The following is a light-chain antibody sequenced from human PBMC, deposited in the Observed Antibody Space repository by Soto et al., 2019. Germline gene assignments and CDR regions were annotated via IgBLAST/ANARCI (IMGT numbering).Light chain of an antibody. CDR2: EVS. Sequence: QSALTQPASVSGSPGQWITISCTGTSSGVGGYNYVSWYQHHPGKAPKLMIYEVSNRPSGVSNRFSGSKSGSTASISSSGLQAEGETDYYGSSYPRSILLFGGGTKLPVL. CDR1: SSGVGGYNY. CDR3: SSYPRSILL. V-gene: IGLV2-14*01. J-gene: IGLJ2*01.